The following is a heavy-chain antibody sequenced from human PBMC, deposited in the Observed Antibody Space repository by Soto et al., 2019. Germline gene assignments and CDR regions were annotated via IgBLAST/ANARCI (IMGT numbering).Heavy chain of an antibody. CDR2: ISGSGGST. CDR1: GFTFSRYA. V-gene: IGHV3-23*01. J-gene: IGHJ4*02. Sequence: GGSLRLSCAASGFTFSRYAMSWVGQAPGKGLEWVSAISGSGGSTYYADSVKGRFTISRDNSKNTLYLQMNSLRAEDTAVYYCAKDVALPPGISYFAYWGQGPLVTVAS. CDR3: AKDVALPPGISYFAY.